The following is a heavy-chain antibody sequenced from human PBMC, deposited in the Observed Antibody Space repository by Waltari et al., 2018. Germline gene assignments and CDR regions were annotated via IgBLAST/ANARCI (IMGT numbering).Heavy chain of an antibody. V-gene: IGHV4-30-4*08. CDR2: IYYSGST. CDR1: GGSISSGDYY. Sequence: QVQLQESGPGLVKPSQTLSLTCTVSGGSISSGDYYWSWIRQPPGTGLEWIGYIYYSGSTYYNPSLKSRVTISVDTSKNQFSLKLSSVTAADTAVYYCARGHDYGDYSLYYYYYMDVWGKGTTVTVSS. D-gene: IGHD4-17*01. CDR3: ARGHDYGDYSLYYYYYMDV. J-gene: IGHJ6*03.